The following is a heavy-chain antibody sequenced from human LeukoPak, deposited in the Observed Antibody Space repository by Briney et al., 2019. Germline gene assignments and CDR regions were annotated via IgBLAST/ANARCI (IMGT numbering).Heavy chain of an antibody. CDR2: IYYSGDT. Sequence: SETLSLTCTVSGGSVSSYYWSWIRQPPGKGLEWIGYIYYSGDTNNNPSLKSRVTMSIDTSRTRFSLRLSSVTAADTAVYYCARGGVGTYSSSWSGNPFNRGGQGQM. J-gene: IGHJ3*01. V-gene: IGHV4-59*02. CDR1: GGSVSSYY. CDR3: ARGGVGTYSSSWSGNPFNR. D-gene: IGHD6-13*01.